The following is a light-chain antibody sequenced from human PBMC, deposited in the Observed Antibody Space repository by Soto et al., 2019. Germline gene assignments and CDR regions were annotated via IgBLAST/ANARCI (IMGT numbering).Light chain of an antibody. CDR1: QSVNNN. CDR2: GES. CDR3: QQYNDWPPGGT. J-gene: IGKJ1*01. V-gene: IGKV3-15*01. Sequence: EIVMTQSPATLSVSPGERATLSCRASQSVNNNLAWYQQNPGQAPRPLIYGESTRATGIPARFSGSGSGTEFSRTIRSLQAEDFALYYFQQYNDWPPGGTFGQGNKGEI.